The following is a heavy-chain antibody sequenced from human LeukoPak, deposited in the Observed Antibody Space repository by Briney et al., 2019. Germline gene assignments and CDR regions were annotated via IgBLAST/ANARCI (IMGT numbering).Heavy chain of an antibody. CDR1: GFTFASYA. V-gene: IGHV3-23*01. J-gene: IGHJ5*02. CDR2: ISGSGGST. CDR3: AKDRIIGTTGWFDP. Sequence: PGGSLRLSCAASGFTFASYAMSWVRQAPGKGLEWVSTISGSGGSTYYADSVKGRFSISRDDSKNTLYLQMNSLRAEDTAVYYCAKDRIIGTTGWFDPWGQGTLVTVSS. D-gene: IGHD1-20*01.